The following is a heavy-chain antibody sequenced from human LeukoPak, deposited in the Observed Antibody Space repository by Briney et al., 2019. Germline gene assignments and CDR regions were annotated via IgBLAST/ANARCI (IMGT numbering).Heavy chain of an antibody. J-gene: IGHJ4*02. V-gene: IGHV3-53*01. D-gene: IGHD3-22*01. CDR3: ARGMIVVVPVDY. Sequence: GGSLRLSCAASGFTVSSNYMSWVRQAPGKGLEWVSVIYSGGSTYYADSVKGRFTISRDNSKNTLYLQMNSLRAEDTAVYYCARGMIVVVPVDYWGQGTLVTVPS. CDR1: GFTVSSNY. CDR2: IYSGGST.